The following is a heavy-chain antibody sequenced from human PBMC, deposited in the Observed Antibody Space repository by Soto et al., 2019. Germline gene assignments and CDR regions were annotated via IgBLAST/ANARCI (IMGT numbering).Heavy chain of an antibody. Sequence: QVQLQESGPGLVKPSQTLSLTCTVSGGSISSGGYYWSWIRQHPGKGLEWIGYIYYSGSTYYNPSLKSRVTISVDTSKNQISLKLSSETTADTAVYYCARVFGEVDGRFDPWGQGTLVTVSS. D-gene: IGHD3-10*01. CDR1: GGSISSGGYY. CDR2: IYYSGST. J-gene: IGHJ5*02. V-gene: IGHV4-31*03. CDR3: ARVFGEVDGRFDP.